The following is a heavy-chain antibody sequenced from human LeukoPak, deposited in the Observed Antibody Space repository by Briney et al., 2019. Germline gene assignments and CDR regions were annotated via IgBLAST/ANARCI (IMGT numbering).Heavy chain of an antibody. CDR2: ISSNSDDI. J-gene: IGHJ4*02. CDR1: GFNFDEYA. CDR3: AKDRYCTSSSCPIDY. D-gene: IGHD2-8*01. Sequence: PGGSLRLSCVGSGFNFDEYAMHWVRQPPGKGLEWVSSISSNSDDIGYADSVKGRFTISRDSAKKSLYLHMNSLRVEDTALYYCAKDRYCTSSSCPIDYWGQGTLVTVSS. V-gene: IGHV3-9*01.